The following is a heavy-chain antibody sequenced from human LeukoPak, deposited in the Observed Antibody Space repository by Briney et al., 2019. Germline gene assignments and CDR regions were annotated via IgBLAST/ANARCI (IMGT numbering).Heavy chain of an antibody. J-gene: IGHJ4*02. CDR3: ARVRGDHDYGGNLIDY. D-gene: IGHD4-23*01. CDR1: GGTISTYA. CDR2: IIPIFGTA. Sequence: EASVKVSCKASGGTISTYAISWVRQAPGQGLEWIGGIIPIFGTANYAQKFQGRVTITADKSTTTAYMELSSLRSEDTAVYYCARVRGDHDYGGNLIDYWGQGTLVTVSS. V-gene: IGHV1-69*06.